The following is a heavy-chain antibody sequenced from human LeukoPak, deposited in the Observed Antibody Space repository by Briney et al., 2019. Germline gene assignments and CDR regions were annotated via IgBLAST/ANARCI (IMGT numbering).Heavy chain of an antibody. CDR2: ISSSSSYI. Sequence: GGSLRLSCAASGFTFSSYSMNWVRQAPGKGLEWVSSISSSSSYIYYADSVKGRFTISRDNAKNSLYLQMNSLRAEDTAVYYCARAYYYDSSGYELPDYWGQGTLVTVSS. J-gene: IGHJ4*02. CDR1: GFTFSSYS. D-gene: IGHD3-22*01. V-gene: IGHV3-21*01. CDR3: ARAYYYDSSGYELPDY.